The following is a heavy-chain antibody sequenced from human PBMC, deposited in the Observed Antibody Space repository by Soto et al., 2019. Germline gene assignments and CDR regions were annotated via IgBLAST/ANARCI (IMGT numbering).Heavy chain of an antibody. CDR3: AHPIYGDYVSWWFDP. D-gene: IGHD4-17*01. CDR1: GFSLSTSGVG. V-gene: IGHV2-5*02. CDR2: IYWDDDK. J-gene: IGHJ5*02. Sequence: SGPAQVNTAQSLAMTCTFSGFSLSTSGVGVGWIRQPPGKALEWLALIYWDDDKRYSPSLKSRLTITKDTSKNQVVLTMTNMDPVDTATYYCAHPIYGDYVSWWFDPWGQGTLVTVSS.